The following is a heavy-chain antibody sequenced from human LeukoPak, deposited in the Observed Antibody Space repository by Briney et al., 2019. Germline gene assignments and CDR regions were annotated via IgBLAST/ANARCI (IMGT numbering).Heavy chain of an antibody. CDR2: IYYSGST. CDR1: GGSISSYY. D-gene: IGHD4-17*01. Sequence: SETLSLTCTVSGGSISSYYWSWVRQPPGKGLEWIGYIYYSGSTNYNPSLKSRVTISVGTSKNQFSLKLSSVTAADTAVYYCARTMTTVTTSAVGWFDPWGQGTLVTVSS. V-gene: IGHV4-59*01. CDR3: ARTMTTVTTSAVGWFDP. J-gene: IGHJ5*02.